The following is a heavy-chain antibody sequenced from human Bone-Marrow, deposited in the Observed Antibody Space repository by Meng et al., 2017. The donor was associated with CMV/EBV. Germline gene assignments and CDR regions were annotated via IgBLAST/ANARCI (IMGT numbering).Heavy chain of an antibody. CDR2: IYYSGST. J-gene: IGHJ5*02. CDR3: ARGKVPGSNLGWFDP. D-gene: IGHD4-11*01. Sequence: GSLRLSCTVSGGSISSYYWSWIRQPPGKGLEWIAYIYYSGSTNHNPSLKSRVTISVDTSKNQFSLKLSSVTAADTAVYYCARGKVPGSNLGWFDPWGQGTLVTVSS. V-gene: IGHV4-59*01. CDR1: GGSISSYY.